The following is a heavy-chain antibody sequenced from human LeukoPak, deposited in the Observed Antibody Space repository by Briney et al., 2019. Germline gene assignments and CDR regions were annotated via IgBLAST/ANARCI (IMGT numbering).Heavy chain of an antibody. CDR3: ARDPYSGTYGHLYYYYMDV. D-gene: IGHD1-26*01. CDR2: ITSDSRYK. V-gene: IGHV3-21*01. J-gene: IGHJ6*03. CDR1: GFTFSNYN. Sequence: PGGSLRLSCADSGFTFSNYNMNWVRQAPGKSLEWVSSITSDSRYKYYVDSVRGRFTISRDNAKNTLFLQIDSLRAEDTAVYYCARDPYSGTYGHLYYYYMDVWGKGTTVTISS.